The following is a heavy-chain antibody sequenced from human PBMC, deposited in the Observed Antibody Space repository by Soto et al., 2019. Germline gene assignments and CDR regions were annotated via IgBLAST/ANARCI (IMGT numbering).Heavy chain of an antibody. Sequence: SGGSLRLSCAASGFTFSSYAMHWVRQAPGKGLGWVAVISYDGSNKYYADSVKGRFTISRDNSKNTLYLQMNSLRAEDTAVYYCARDQRFLEWLLSSDYYYYGMDVWGQGTTVTVSS. J-gene: IGHJ6*02. D-gene: IGHD3-3*01. V-gene: IGHV3-30-3*01. CDR3: ARDQRFLEWLLSSDYYYYGMDV. CDR1: GFTFSSYA. CDR2: ISYDGSNK.